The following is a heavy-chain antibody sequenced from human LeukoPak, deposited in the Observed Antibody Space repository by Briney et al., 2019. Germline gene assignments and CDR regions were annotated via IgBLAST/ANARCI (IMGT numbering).Heavy chain of an antibody. CDR3: ARDPCGGDCYFDY. J-gene: IGHJ4*02. CDR2: ISSSGSTI. Sequence: GGSLRLSCAASGFTFSDYYMSWIRQAPGKGLEWVSYISSSGSTIYYADSVKGRFTISRDNAKNSLYLQMNSLRAEETAVYYCARDPCGGDCYFDYWGQGTLVTVSS. V-gene: IGHV3-11*01. D-gene: IGHD2-21*02. CDR1: GFTFSDYY.